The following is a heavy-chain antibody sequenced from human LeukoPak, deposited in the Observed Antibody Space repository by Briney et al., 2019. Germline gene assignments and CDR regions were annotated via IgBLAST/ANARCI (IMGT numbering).Heavy chain of an antibody. CDR2: INHSGST. CDR3: ARGSGYRFYYFDY. V-gene: IGHV4-34*01. D-gene: IGHD5-12*01. Sequence: SETLSLTCAVYGGSFSGYYWSWIRQPPGKGLEWIGEINHSGSTNYNPSLKSRVTISVDTSKNQFSLKLSSVTAADTAVYYCARGSGYRFYYFDYWGQGTLVTVSS. CDR1: GGSFSGYY. J-gene: IGHJ4*02.